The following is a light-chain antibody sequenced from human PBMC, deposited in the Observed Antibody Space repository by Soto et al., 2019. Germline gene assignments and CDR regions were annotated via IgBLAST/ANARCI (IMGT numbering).Light chain of an antibody. CDR1: SSDVGSYNL. CDR3: CSYAGSSTFSV. Sequence: QSVLTQPASVSGSPGQSFTISCTGTSSDVGSYNLVSWYQQHPGKAPKLMIYEGSKRPSAVSNRFSGSKSGNTASLTISGLQAEAEADYYCCSYAGSSTFSVFGTGTKVPVL. V-gene: IGLV2-23*01. J-gene: IGLJ1*01. CDR2: EGS.